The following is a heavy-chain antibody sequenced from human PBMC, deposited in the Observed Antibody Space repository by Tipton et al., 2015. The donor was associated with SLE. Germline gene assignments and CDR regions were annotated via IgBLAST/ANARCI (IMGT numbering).Heavy chain of an antibody. J-gene: IGHJ2*01. Sequence: TLSLTCNVSGGSISGNYWSWIRQSPRKGLEWIGCVHYSGSTIYNSSLKSRVTISADTSKNQVSLKMSYVTAADTAVYYCATLVGGYRSASRVVWYFDRWGRGTLVNVSS. D-gene: IGHD6-25*01. V-gene: IGHV4-59*01. CDR3: ATLVGGYRSASRVVWYFDR. CDR1: GGSISGNY. CDR2: VHYSGST.